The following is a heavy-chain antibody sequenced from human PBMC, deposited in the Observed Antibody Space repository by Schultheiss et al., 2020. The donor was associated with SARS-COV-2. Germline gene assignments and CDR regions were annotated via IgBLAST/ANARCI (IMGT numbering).Heavy chain of an antibody. CDR1: GFTFSSYG. V-gene: IGHV3-NL1*01. D-gene: IGHD4/OR15-4a*01. J-gene: IGHJ4*02. CDR3: ARGAAGDY. CDR2: IYSGGST. Sequence: GGSLGLSCAASGFTFSSYGMHWVRQAPGKGLEWVSVIYSGGSTYYADSVKGRFTISRDNAKNSLYLQMDSLRAEDTAVYYCARGAAGDYWGQGTLLTVSS.